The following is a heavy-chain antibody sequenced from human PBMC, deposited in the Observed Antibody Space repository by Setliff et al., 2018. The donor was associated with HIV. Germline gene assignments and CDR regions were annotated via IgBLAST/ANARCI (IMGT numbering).Heavy chain of an antibody. Sequence: GGSLRLSCAASGFTFSSYWMSWVRQAPGKGLEWVANIKQDGSEKYYVDSVKGRFTISRDNAKNSLYLQMNSLRAEDTAVYYCARGQIGYGDYALNWFDPWGQGTLVTVSS. CDR1: GFTFSSYW. D-gene: IGHD4-17*01. CDR2: IKQDGSEK. V-gene: IGHV3-7*01. CDR3: ARGQIGYGDYALNWFDP. J-gene: IGHJ5*02.